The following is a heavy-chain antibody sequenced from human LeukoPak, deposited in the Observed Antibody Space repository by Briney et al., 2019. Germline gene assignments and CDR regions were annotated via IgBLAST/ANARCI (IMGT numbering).Heavy chain of an antibody. CDR3: ARAYGDYGRPDY. CDR2: IYYSGST. D-gene: IGHD4-17*01. J-gene: IGHJ4*02. V-gene: IGHV4-31*03. CDR1: GGSISSGGYY. Sequence: SETLSLTCTVSGGSISSGGYYWSWIRQHPGKGLEWIGYIYYSGSTYYNPSLKSRVTISVHTSKNQFSLKLSSVTAADTAVYYCARAYGDYGRPDYWGQGTLVTVSS.